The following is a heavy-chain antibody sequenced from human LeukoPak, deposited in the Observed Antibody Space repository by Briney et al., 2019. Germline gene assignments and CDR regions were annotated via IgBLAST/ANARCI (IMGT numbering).Heavy chain of an antibody. Sequence: SETLSSTCAVYGGSFSGYYWSWIRQPPGKGLEWIGEINHSGSTNYNPSLKSRVTISVDTSKNQFSLKLSSVTAADTAVYYCARGPHTGVNYYDSSGYYYWGQGTMVTVSS. CDR1: GGSFSGYY. CDR3: ARGPHTGVNYYDSSGYYY. D-gene: IGHD3-22*01. CDR2: INHSGST. J-gene: IGHJ4*02. V-gene: IGHV4-34*01.